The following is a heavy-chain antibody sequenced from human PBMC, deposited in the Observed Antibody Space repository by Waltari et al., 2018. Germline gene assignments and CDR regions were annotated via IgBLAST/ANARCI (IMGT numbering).Heavy chain of an antibody. CDR2: IMSRNTYI. CDR1: GFTFSSYS. V-gene: IGHV3-21*01. Sequence: EVQLVESGGGLVKPGGSLRLSCAASGFTFSSYSMNWVRQAPGKGLEWCSSIMSRNTYIYYADSVKGRFTISRDNAKNSLYLQMNSLRADDTAVYYCAREEYGMDVWGQGTTVTVSS. CDR3: AREEYGMDV. J-gene: IGHJ6*02.